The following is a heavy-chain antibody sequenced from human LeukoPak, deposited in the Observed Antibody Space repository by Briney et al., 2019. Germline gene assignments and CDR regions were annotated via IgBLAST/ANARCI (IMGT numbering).Heavy chain of an antibody. CDR3: AREVVVPAAMEYYYYGMDV. J-gene: IGHJ6*02. CDR1: GFTFSDYY. Sequence: GGSLRLSCAASGFTFSDYYMSWTRQAPGKGLEWVSYISSSGSTIYYADSVKGRFTISRDNAKNSLYLQMNSLRAEDTAVYYCAREVVVPAAMEYYYYGMDVWGQGTTVTVSS. CDR2: ISSSGSTI. V-gene: IGHV3-11*01. D-gene: IGHD2-2*01.